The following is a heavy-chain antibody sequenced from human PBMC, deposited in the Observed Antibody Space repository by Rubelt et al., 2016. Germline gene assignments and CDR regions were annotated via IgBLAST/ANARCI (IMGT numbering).Heavy chain of an antibody. CDR3: ARGPFKWHRY. J-gene: IGHJ4*02. Sequence: QVQLQQWGAGLLKPSETLSLTCAVYGASFGDYYWAWIRLPPGKGLEWIGEINPSGSTSYKSSIRSRVNMSVDTSKNKLSLKLDDGTATDTAWYYCARGPFKWHRYWGQGTLVTVSS. CDR1: GASFGDYY. CDR2: INPSGST. D-gene: IGHD2-8*01. V-gene: IGHV4-34*01.